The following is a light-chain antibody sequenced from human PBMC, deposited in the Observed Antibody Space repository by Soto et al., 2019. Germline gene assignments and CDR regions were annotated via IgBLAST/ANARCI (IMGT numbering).Light chain of an antibody. CDR3: QSYDSSLSGVV. V-gene: IGLV1-40*01. Sequence: QSVLTQPPSVSGAPGQRVTISCTGSSSNIGAGYDVHWYQQLPGTAPKRLIYGNSNRPSGVPDRFSGSKSGTSASLAITGFQAEDEADYYCQSYDSSLSGVVFGGGTKLTVL. J-gene: IGLJ2*01. CDR2: GNS. CDR1: SSNIGAGYD.